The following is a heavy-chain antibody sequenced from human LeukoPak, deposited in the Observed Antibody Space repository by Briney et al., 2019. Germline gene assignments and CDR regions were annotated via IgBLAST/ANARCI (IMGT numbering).Heavy chain of an antibody. CDR1: GGSISSYY. CDR2: IYTSGST. J-gene: IGHJ3*02. CDR3: ATTMKSYGSRNDAFDI. V-gene: IGHV4-4*07. Sequence: AETLSLTCTVSGGSISSYYWSWIRQPAEKGLEWIGRIYTSGSTNYNPSLKSRVTMSVDTSKNQFSLKLSSVTAADTAVYYCATTMKSYGSRNDAFDIWGQGTMVTVSS. D-gene: IGHD5-18*01.